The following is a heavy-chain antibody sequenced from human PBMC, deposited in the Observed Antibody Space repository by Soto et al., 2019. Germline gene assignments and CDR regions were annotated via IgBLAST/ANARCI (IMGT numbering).Heavy chain of an antibody. J-gene: IGHJ4*02. CDR1: GFTFTSHA. Sequence: GGFLRLSCAAPGFTFTSHAMHRVRQTPGKGLERVAAISYDESDKKCASSVKGRFTVSRDDVKNTRSLQMNTLRPEDTAMYYCARVAYWGPGTQVTVSS. CDR2: ISYDESDK. CDR3: ARVAY. V-gene: IGHV3-30*03.